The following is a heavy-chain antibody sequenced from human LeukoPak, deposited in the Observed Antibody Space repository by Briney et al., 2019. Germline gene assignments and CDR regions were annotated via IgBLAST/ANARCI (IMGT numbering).Heavy chain of an antibody. V-gene: IGHV3-15*07. Sequence: GGSLRLSCAASGFTFSSYAMNWVRQAPGKGLEWVGRIRSKIDGGATDYAAPVKGRFTISRDDSKNTLYLQINSLKIEDTAMYYCYTSITDYWGQGTLVTVSS. CDR1: GFTFSSYA. D-gene: IGHD2-21*01. J-gene: IGHJ4*02. CDR2: IRSKIDGGAT. CDR3: YTSITDY.